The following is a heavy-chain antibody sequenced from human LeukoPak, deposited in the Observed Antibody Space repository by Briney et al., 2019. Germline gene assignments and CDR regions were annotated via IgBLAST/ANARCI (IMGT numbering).Heavy chain of an antibody. CDR3: AKSRHAWELPPFDY. CDR2: ISSSGSTR. CDR1: GFTFSSYE. J-gene: IGHJ4*02. Sequence: PGGSLRLSCAASGFTFSSYEMNGVREARGKGLEWFSYISSSGSTRYYADSVKGRFTISRDNSKNTLYLQMNSLRAEDTAIYYCAKSRHAWELPPFDYWGQGTLVTVSS. D-gene: IGHD1-26*01. V-gene: IGHV3-48*03.